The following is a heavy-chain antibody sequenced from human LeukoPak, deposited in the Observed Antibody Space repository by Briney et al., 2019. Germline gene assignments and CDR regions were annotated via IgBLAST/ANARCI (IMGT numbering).Heavy chain of an antibody. V-gene: IGHV3-23*01. CDR2: ISGSGGST. D-gene: IGHD2-21*02. Sequence: QPGGSLRLSCAASGFTFSSYAMSWVRQAPGKGLEWVSAISGSGGSTYYADSVKGRFTISRDNSKNTLYLQMNSLRAEDTAVYYCARGESVSYCGGDCYWSYYMDVWGKGTTVTVSS. CDR1: GFTFSSYA. J-gene: IGHJ6*03. CDR3: ARGESVSYCGGDCYWSYYMDV.